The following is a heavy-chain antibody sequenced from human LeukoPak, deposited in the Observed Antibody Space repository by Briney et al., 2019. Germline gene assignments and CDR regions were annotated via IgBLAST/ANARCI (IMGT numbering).Heavy chain of an antibody. CDR3: ARDRPGGSSLDY. Sequence: SQTLSLTCTVSGGSISSGDYYWSWIRQPPGKGLEWIGYVYYSGSTYYNPSLKSRVTISVDTSKNQFSLKLSSVTAADTAVYYCARDRPGGSSLDYWGQGTLVTVSS. V-gene: IGHV4-30-4*01. D-gene: IGHD6-13*01. CDR2: VYYSGST. CDR1: GGSISSGDYY. J-gene: IGHJ4*02.